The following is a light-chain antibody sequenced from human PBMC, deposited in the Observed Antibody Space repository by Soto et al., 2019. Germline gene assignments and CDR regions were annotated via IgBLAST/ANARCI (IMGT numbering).Light chain of an antibody. CDR3: SSYTTSTSLV. V-gene: IGLV2-14*01. Sequence: QSVLTQPASVSGSPGQSITISCTGTSSDIGGYNYVSWYQQHPGKAPKLLIYEVRNRPSGVSDRFSGSKSGNTASLTISGLQTEDEADYYCSSYTTSTSLVFGGGTKGTVL. J-gene: IGLJ3*02. CDR2: EVR. CDR1: SSDIGGYNY.